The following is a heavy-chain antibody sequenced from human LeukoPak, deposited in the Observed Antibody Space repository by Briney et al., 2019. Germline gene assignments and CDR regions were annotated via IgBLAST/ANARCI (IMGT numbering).Heavy chain of an antibody. V-gene: IGHV3-23*01. CDR1: GFTFSNYG. Sequence: GGSLRLSCAASGFTFSNYGMSWVRQAPGKGLEWVSAISGSGGSTYYADSVKGRFTISRDNSKNTLYLQMNSLRAEDTAVYYCAKVVSSGAMTDYWGQGTLVTVSS. D-gene: IGHD5/OR15-5a*01. J-gene: IGHJ4*02. CDR3: AKVVSSGAMTDY. CDR2: ISGSGGST.